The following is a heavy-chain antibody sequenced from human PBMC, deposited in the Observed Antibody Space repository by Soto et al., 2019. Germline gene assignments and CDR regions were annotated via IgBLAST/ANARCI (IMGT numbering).Heavy chain of an antibody. V-gene: IGHV4-61*05. CDR3: ATNYGAYSFDAFDI. D-gene: IGHD4-17*01. Sequence: SETLSLTCTVSGGSISISSYYWGWIRHPPGKGLEWIGYIYYSGSTNYNPSLKSRVTISVDTSKNQFSLKLSSVTAADTAVYYCATNYGAYSFDAFDIWGQGTMVTVSS. J-gene: IGHJ3*02. CDR1: GGSISISSYY. CDR2: IYYSGST.